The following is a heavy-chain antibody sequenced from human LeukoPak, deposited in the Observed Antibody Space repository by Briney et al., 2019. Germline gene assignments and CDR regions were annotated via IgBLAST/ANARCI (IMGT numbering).Heavy chain of an antibody. D-gene: IGHD5-24*01. CDR1: SGSLSSSY. Sequence: SETLSLTCTLSSGSLSSSYWSWIRQPAGKGLEWIGRVYTSGSTNYNPSLKSRVAMSVDTSKNQFSLKLSSVTAADTAVYYCARAQMATTKNWFDPWGQGTLVTVSS. CDR3: ARAQMATTKNWFDP. CDR2: VYTSGST. J-gene: IGHJ5*02. V-gene: IGHV4-4*07.